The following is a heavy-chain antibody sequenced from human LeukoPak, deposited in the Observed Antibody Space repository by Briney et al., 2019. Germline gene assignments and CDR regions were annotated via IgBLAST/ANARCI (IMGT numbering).Heavy chain of an antibody. V-gene: IGHV1-18*01. CDR3: ARDAGVIVKYYYYMDV. CDR1: GYTFTSYG. CDR2: ISAYNGNT. J-gene: IGHJ6*03. D-gene: IGHD3-10*01. Sequence: GASVKVSCKASGYTFTSYGISWVRQAPGQGLEWMGWISAYNGNTNYAQKLQGRVTMTTDTSTSTAYMELRSLRSDDTAVYYCARDAGVIVKYYYYMDVWGKGTTVTVSS.